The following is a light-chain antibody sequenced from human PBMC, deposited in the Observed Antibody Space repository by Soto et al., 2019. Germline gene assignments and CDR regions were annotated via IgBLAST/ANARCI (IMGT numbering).Light chain of an antibody. CDR2: DAS. V-gene: IGKV1-33*01. CDR1: QGISNY. CDR3: QQYDNLPLMYT. Sequence: DIQMTQSPSSLSASVGDRVTITCQASQGISNYLNWYQQKPGKAPKLLIYDASNLETGVPSRFSGSGSGTDFTFTISSLQPEDIATYYCQQYDNLPLMYTFGQGTKLEIK. J-gene: IGKJ2*01.